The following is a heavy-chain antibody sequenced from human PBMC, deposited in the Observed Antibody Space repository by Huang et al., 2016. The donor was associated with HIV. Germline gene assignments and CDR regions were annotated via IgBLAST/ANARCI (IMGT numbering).Heavy chain of an antibody. D-gene: IGHD3-10*01. CDR1: GYSFPTFW. V-gene: IGHV5-51*01. CDR2: IYHRDSDT. Sequence: EVQLVQSGAEVKKPGESLKISCKGSGYSFPTFWIGWVRQLPGKGLEWMGLIYHRDSDTIYSPSFQGQVTISADRSAITAYLQWSSLKASDTAMYYCARHVGVYGSASSAFDYWGQGTLVTVSS. CDR3: ARHVGVYGSASSAFDY. J-gene: IGHJ4*02.